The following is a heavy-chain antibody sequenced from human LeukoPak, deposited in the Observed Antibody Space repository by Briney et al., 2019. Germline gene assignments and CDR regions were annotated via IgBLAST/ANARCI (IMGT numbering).Heavy chain of an antibody. J-gene: IGHJ4*01. V-gene: IGHV4-39*07. CDR1: GGSISSSSYY. Sequence: PSETLSLTCTVSGGSISSSSYYWGWIRQSPGKGLEWIGSIYRGGNTYYNPSLKSRVTISVDTSKNLFSLKLSSVTAADTAIYYCANTKTGYSYGSRIDYWGHGTQVTVSS. CDR2: IYRGGNT. CDR3: ANTKTGYSYGSRIDY. D-gene: IGHD5-18*01.